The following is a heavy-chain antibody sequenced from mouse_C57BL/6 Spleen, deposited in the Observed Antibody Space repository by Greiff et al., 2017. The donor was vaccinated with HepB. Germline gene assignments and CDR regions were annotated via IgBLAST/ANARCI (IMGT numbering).Heavy chain of an antibody. D-gene: IGHD2-1*01. CDR1: GYTFTSYW. CDR2: IHPNSGST. J-gene: IGHJ3*01. V-gene: IGHV1-64*01. Sequence: QVQLQQSGAELVKPGASVKLSCKASGYTFTSYWMHWVKQRPGQGLEWIGMIHPNSGSTNYNEKFKSKATLTVDKSSSTAYMQLSSLTSEDSAVYYCALLYGNSAWFAYWGQGTLVTVSA. CDR3: ALLYGNSAWFAY.